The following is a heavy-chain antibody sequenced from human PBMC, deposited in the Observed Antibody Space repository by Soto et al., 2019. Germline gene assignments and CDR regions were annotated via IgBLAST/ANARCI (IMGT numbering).Heavy chain of an antibody. CDR3: AREGDSGYDYIGSYFDY. D-gene: IGHD5-12*01. J-gene: IGHJ4*02. V-gene: IGHV4-34*01. CDR2: INHSGST. Sequence: SETLSLTCAVYGGSFSGYYWSWIRQPPGKGLEWIGEINHSGSTNYNPSLKSRVTISVDTSKNQFSLKLSSVTAAATAVYYCAREGDSGYDYIGSYFDYWGQGTLVTVSS. CDR1: GGSFSGYY.